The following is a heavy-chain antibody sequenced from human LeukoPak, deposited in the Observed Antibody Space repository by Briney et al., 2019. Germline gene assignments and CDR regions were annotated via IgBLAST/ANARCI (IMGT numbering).Heavy chain of an antibody. V-gene: IGHV4-59*11. CDR2: ISYSGNT. CDR1: GGSINSHY. CDR3: AKSNGYGLVDI. J-gene: IGHJ3*02. Sequence: PSETLSLTCTVSGGSINSHYWNWVRQPPGKGLVWIGYISYSGNTNYNPSLKSRVTISMHTSKNQLSLMLNSVTAADTAVYYCAKSNGYGLVDIWGQGTMVTVSS. D-gene: IGHD3-10*01.